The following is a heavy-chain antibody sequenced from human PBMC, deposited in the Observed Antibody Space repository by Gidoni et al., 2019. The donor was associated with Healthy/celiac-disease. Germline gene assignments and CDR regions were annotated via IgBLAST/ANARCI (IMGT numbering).Heavy chain of an antibody. D-gene: IGHD3-10*01. Sequence: EVQLLESGGGLVQPGGSLRLSCAASGFTFSRDAMSWVRQAPGKGLGGVSAMSGSGSSTTYAAAGKGRVTISRDNSKNTLYLKMNSLRAEDTAVYYCAKDNPDVLLWFGEPEGWFDPWGQGTLVTVSS. CDR3: AKDNPDVLLWFGEPEGWFDP. CDR1: GFTFSRDA. CDR2: MSGSGSST. V-gene: IGHV3-23*01. J-gene: IGHJ5*02.